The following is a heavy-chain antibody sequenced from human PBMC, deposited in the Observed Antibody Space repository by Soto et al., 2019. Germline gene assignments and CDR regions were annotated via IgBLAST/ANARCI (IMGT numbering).Heavy chain of an antibody. CDR3: ARLWDNWFDP. J-gene: IGHJ5*02. CDR2: IYYSGST. V-gene: IGHV4-31*03. CDR1: GGSISSGGYY. D-gene: IGHD3-16*01. Sequence: SETLSLTCTVSGGSISSGGYYWSWIRQPPGKGLEWIGYIYYSGSTYYNPPLKSRVTISVDTSKNQFSLKLSSVTAADTAVYYCARLWDNWFDPWGQGTLVTVSS.